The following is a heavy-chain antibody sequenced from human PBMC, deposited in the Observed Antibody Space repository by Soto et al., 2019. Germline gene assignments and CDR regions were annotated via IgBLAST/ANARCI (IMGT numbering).Heavy chain of an antibody. Sequence: GGSLRLSCAASGFTVSSNYMSWVRQALGKGLEWVSVIYSDGSTYYADSVKGRFTISRDNSKNTLYLQMNSLRAEDTAVYYCARGQFTRLYDYYYYYMDVWGKGTTLTVSS. V-gene: IGHV3-66*01. CDR3: ARGQFTRLYDYYYYYMDV. CDR2: IYSDGST. D-gene: IGHD2-2*02. CDR1: GFTVSSNY. J-gene: IGHJ6*03.